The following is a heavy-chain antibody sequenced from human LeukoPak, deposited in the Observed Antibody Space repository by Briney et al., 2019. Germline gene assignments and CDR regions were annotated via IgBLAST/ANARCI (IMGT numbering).Heavy chain of an antibody. J-gene: IGHJ4*02. CDR1: GGSFSGYY. CDR3: ARGRITIFGVVTSLDY. D-gene: IGHD3-3*01. Sequence: PSETLSLTCAVYGGSFSGYYWSWIRQPPGKGLEWIGEVNHSGSTNYNPSLKSRVTISVDTSKNQFSLKLSSVTAADTAVYYCARGRITIFGVVTSLDYCGQGTLVTVSS. CDR2: VNHSGST. V-gene: IGHV4-34*01.